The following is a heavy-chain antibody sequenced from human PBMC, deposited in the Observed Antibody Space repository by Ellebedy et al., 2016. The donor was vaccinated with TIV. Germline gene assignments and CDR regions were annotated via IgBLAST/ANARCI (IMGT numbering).Heavy chain of an antibody. Sequence: ASVKVSXKASGYTFTGYYMHWVRQAPGQGLEWMGWINPNSGGTNYAQKFQGRVTMTRDTSISTAYMELSRLRSDDTAVYYCARDRAGYCSSTSCEVPDDYWGQGTLVTVSS. J-gene: IGHJ4*02. CDR2: INPNSGGT. V-gene: IGHV1-2*02. CDR1: GYTFTGYY. D-gene: IGHD2-2*03. CDR3: ARDRAGYCSSTSCEVPDDY.